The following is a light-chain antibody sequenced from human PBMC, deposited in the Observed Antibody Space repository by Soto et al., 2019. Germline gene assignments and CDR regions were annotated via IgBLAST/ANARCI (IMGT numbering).Light chain of an antibody. Sequence: AVLPQSPIYCPFRRWQPASISCRSSQSLVYSDGNTYLNWFQQRPGQSPRSLIYRVSIRDSGVPDRFSGSGSGTDFTLKISRVEPEDVGVYYCMEHTHWPWTFGQGTKVDIK. CDR1: QSLVYSDGNTY. J-gene: IGKJ1*01. V-gene: IGKV2-30*01. CDR2: RVS. CDR3: MEHTHWPWT.